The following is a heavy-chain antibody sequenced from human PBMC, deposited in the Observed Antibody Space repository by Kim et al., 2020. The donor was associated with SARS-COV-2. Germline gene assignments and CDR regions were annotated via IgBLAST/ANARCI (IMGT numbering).Heavy chain of an antibody. CDR3: ARGSGNFGDFDY. V-gene: IGHV3-74*01. J-gene: IGHJ4*02. D-gene: IGHD3-10*01. Sequence: GGSLRLSCAASGFTVSTYWMHWVRQAPGKGLVWVSRIQSNGISTYSADSVKGRFTISRDNAKNTMYLQMNSLRAEDTAVYYCARGSGNFGDFDYWGQGTLVTVSS. CDR2: IQSNGIST. CDR1: GFTVSTYW.